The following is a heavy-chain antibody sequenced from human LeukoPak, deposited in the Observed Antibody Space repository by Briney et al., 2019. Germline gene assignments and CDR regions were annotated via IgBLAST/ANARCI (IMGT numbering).Heavy chain of an antibody. CDR2: ISGSGST. D-gene: IGHD6-19*01. CDR3: AKDMRGRTAEAGPDY. Sequence: GGSLRLSCAASGFTFSSYVMIWVRQAPGKGLEWVSAISGSGSTYYADSVKGRFTISRDNSKNTLYLQMNSLRAEDTAVYYCAKDMRGRTAEAGPDYWGQGTLDTVSS. V-gene: IGHV3-23*01. CDR1: GFTFSSYV. J-gene: IGHJ4*02.